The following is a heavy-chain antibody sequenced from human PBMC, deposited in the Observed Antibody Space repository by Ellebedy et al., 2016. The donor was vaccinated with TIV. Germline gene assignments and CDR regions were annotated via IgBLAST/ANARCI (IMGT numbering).Heavy chain of an antibody. CDR3: AKNDAAAMMVYYYYGMDV. CDR1: GFTFSSYG. D-gene: IGHD2-2*01. V-gene: IGHV3-30*18. J-gene: IGHJ6*02. Sequence: GGSLRLSXAASGFTFSSYGMHWVRQAPGKGLEWVAVISYDGSNKYYADSVKGRFTISRDNSKNTLYLQMNSLRAEDTAVYYCAKNDAAAMMVYYYYGMDVWGQGTTVTVSS. CDR2: ISYDGSNK.